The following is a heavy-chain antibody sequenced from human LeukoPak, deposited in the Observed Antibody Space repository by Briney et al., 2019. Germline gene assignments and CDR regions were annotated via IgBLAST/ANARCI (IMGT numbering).Heavy chain of an antibody. CDR3: ARLAFCTNAVCFSNYYYSMDV. V-gene: IGHV5-51*01. Sequence: GASLQISCEGSGYSFTSYWIGWVRQMPGKGLEWMGIIYPDDSDTKYSPSFQGQVTISADKSISTAYLQWSSLKASDTAMYYCARLAFCTNAVCFSNYYYSMDVWGRGTTVTVSS. J-gene: IGHJ6*03. CDR2: IYPDDSDT. D-gene: IGHD2-8*01. CDR1: GYSFTSYW.